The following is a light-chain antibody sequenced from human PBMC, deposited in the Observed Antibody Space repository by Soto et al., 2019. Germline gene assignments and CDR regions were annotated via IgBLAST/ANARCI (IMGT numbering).Light chain of an antibody. CDR3: QQYNNWPIT. CDR1: QSVSSN. Sequence: EIVMTQSQATLSVSPGERATLSCRASQSVSSNLAWYQQKPGQAPRLLIYSASTRATGIPARFSGSGSGTEFTLTISSLQSEDFAVYYCQQYNNWPITFGQGTRLENK. V-gene: IGKV3-15*01. J-gene: IGKJ5*01. CDR2: SAS.